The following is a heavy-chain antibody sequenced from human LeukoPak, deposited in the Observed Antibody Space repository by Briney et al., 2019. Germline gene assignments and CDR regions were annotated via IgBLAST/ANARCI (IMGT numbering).Heavy chain of an antibody. J-gene: IGHJ4*02. D-gene: IGHD6-19*01. Sequence: GGSLRLSCAASGFTFSNYAMHWVRQAPGKGLEWVATISNDGAYTYYADSVKGRFTISRDTSKSILYLQMNTLRPEDTSFFSCARDRFSSGPYYFDFWGQGTLVTVSS. CDR1: GFTFSNYA. CDR2: ISNDGAYT. V-gene: IGHV3-30*04. CDR3: ARDRFSSGPYYFDF.